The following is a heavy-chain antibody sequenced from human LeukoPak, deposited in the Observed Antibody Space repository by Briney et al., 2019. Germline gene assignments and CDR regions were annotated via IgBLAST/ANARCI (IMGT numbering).Heavy chain of an antibody. Sequence: GGSLRLSCAASGFTFSSYEMNWVRQAPGKGLEWVSAISGSGGSTYYADSVKGRFTISRDNSKNTLYLQMNSLKTEDTAVYYCTPTGIVAMNDYWGQGTLVTVSS. J-gene: IGHJ4*02. CDR1: GFTFSSYE. CDR2: ISGSGGST. V-gene: IGHV3-23*01. D-gene: IGHD5-12*01. CDR3: TPTGIVAMNDY.